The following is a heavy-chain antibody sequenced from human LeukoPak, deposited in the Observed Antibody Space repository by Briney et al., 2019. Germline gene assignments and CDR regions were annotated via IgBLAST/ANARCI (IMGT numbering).Heavy chain of an antibody. CDR3: AKNRHYNWNSPLDY. D-gene: IGHD1-7*01. V-gene: IGHV3-23*01. Sequence: GGSLRLSCAASGFTFSSYAMSWVRQAPGKGLEWVSVISGSGTSTYYADSVKGRFTISRDNSKNTLYLHMNSLRAEDTALYYCAKNRHYNWNSPLDYWGLGALVTVSS. CDR2: ISGSGTST. J-gene: IGHJ4*02. CDR1: GFTFSSYA.